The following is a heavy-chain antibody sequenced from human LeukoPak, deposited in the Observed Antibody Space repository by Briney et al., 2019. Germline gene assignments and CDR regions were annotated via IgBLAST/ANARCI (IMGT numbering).Heavy chain of an antibody. CDR1: GYTFTGYY. Sequence: ASVKVSCKASGYTFTGYYMHWVRQAPGQGLEWMGRINPNSGGTNYAQKFQGRVTMTRDTSISTAYMELSRLRSDDTAVYYCARCYALGGVVPAAYYYYYMDVWGKGTTVTVSS. V-gene: IGHV1-2*06. CDR2: INPNSGGT. CDR3: ARCYALGGVVPAAYYYYYMDV. D-gene: IGHD2-2*01. J-gene: IGHJ6*03.